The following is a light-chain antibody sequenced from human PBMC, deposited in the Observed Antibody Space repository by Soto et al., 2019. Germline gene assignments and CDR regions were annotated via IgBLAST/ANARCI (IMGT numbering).Light chain of an antibody. CDR3: QHCDYLPI. V-gene: IGKV1-33*01. Sequence: DIQMTQSPSSLSASVGDRVTITCQASQDITSYLNWYQHKPGKAPKLLIYDASILEAGVPPRFSGNGSGTDFTLTISSLQPEDVATYYCQHCDYLPIFGPGTTVDFK. CDR1: QDITSY. CDR2: DAS. J-gene: IGKJ3*01.